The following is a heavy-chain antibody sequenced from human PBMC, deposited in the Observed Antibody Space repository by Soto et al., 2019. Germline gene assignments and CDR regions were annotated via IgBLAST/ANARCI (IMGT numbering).Heavy chain of an antibody. V-gene: IGHV3-20*04. CDR2: INWSGSST. CDR3: ARDGGVAVAVDASDI. J-gene: IGHJ3*02. D-gene: IGHD6-19*01. CDR1: GFTFEDHG. Sequence: ESGGGVVRPGGSLRLSCAASGFTFEDHGMTWVRQVPGKGLEWVAEINWSGSSTSYADSVKGRFTISRDNAKNSLYLQMNSLRAEDTALSFCARDGGVAVAVDASDIWGQGTMVTVSS.